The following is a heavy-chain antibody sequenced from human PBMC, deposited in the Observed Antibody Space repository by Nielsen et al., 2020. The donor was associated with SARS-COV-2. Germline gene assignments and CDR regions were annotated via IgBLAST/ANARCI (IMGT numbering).Heavy chain of an antibody. CDR3: TRDLHDY. Sequence: GRSLRLSCAASGITFGTYTMNWVRQAPGKGLEWVSGINWNGGSTGYADSVKGRFTISRDNAKNSLYLQMNSLRAEDTAIYYCTRDLHDYWGQGTLVTVSS. J-gene: IGHJ4*02. V-gene: IGHV3-20*04. CDR2: INWNGGST. CDR1: GITFGTYT.